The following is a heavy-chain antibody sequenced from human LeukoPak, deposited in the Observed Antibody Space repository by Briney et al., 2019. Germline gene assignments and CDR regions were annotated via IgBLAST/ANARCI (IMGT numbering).Heavy chain of an antibody. J-gene: IGHJ4*02. CDR1: GFALSTYW. Sequence: GGSLRLSCVASGFALSTYWMDWVRQAPGKGPVWISHISGDGSRTSYADSVKGRFTIFRDNAKNTLYLQMNSLRAEDTAVYYCGRNRVYDALDYWGQGTLVTVSS. CDR2: ISGDGSRT. D-gene: IGHD5/OR15-5a*01. CDR3: GRNRVYDALDY. V-gene: IGHV3-74*01.